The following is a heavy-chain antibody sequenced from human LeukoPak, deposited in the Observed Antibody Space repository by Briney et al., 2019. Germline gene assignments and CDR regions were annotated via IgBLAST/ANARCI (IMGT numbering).Heavy chain of an antibody. V-gene: IGHV3-23*01. CDR3: AKDSAAAGTSYFDY. CDR2: ISGSGGST. Sequence: PGGSLRLSCAASGFTFSSYAMSWVRRAPGKGLEWVSAISGSGGSTYYADSVKGRFTISRDNSKNTLYLQMNSLRAEDTAVYYCAKDSAAAGTSYFDYWGQGTLVTVSS. D-gene: IGHD6-13*01. J-gene: IGHJ4*02. CDR1: GFTFSSYA.